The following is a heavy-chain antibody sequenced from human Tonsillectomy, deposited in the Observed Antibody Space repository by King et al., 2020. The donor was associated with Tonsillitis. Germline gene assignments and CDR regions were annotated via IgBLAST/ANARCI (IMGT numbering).Heavy chain of an antibody. D-gene: IGHD3-16*01. Sequence: QLQESGPGLVKPSETLSLTCTVSGGSISSYYWSWIRQPPGKGLEWIGYIYYSRSTNYNPSLKSRVTISVDTSKNQFSLKLSSVTAADTAVYYCARQGGDAEYFPHWGQGTLVTVSS. CDR1: GGSISSYY. CDR3: ARQGGDAEYFPH. V-gene: IGHV4-59*01. J-gene: IGHJ1*01. CDR2: IYYSRST.